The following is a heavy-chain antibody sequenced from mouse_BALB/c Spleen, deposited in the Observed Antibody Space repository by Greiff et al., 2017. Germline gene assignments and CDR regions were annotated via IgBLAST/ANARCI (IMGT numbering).Heavy chain of an antibody. CDR2: ISSGGSYT. D-gene: IGHD1-1*01. Sequence: EVQLVESGGGLVKPGGSLKLSCAASGFTFSSYTMSWVRQTPEKRLEWVATISSGGSYTYYPDSVKGRFTISRDNAKNTLYLQMSSLKSEDTAMYYCTRYQYYGSSYYAMDYWGQGTSVTVSS. CDR3: TRYQYYGSSYYAMDY. V-gene: IGHV5-6-4*01. J-gene: IGHJ4*01. CDR1: GFTFSSYT.